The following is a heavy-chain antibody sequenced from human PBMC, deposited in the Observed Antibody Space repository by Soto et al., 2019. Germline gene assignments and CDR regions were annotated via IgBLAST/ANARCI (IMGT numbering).Heavy chain of an antibody. J-gene: IGHJ1*01. V-gene: IGHV3-23*01. Sequence: PGGSLRLSCAASGFTFSSYAMSWVRQAPGKGLEWVSAISGSGGSTYYADSVKGRFTISRDNSKNTLYLQMNSLRAEDTAVYYCAKVHKGRSWSPSAYFQHWGQGNLVTVSS. CDR3: AKVHKGRSWSPSAYFQH. CDR1: GFTFSSYA. D-gene: IGHD6-13*01. CDR2: ISGSGGST.